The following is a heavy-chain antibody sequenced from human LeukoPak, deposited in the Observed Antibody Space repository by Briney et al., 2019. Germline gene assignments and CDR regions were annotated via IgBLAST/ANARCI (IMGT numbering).Heavy chain of an antibody. Sequence: PSETLSLTCTVSGGSISSSSYYWGWIRQPPGKGLEWVGSIYYSGSTYYNPSLKSRVTISVDTSKNQFSLKLSSVTAADTAVYYCASALPGSSWYWETVDYWGQGTLVTVSS. CDR1: GGSISSSSYY. CDR3: ASALPGSSWYWETVDY. CDR2: IYYSGST. J-gene: IGHJ4*02. D-gene: IGHD6-13*01. V-gene: IGHV4-39*07.